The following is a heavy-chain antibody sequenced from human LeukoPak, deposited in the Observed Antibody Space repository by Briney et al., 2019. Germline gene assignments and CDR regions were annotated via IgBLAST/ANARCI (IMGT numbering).Heavy chain of an antibody. J-gene: IGHJ4*02. CDR3: ARDLDWILFDY. CDR2: IRPEGTTT. Sequence: GGPLRLPCAASGFPFRPYWMTGPAHSQGKGRVGVARIRPEGTTTAYADSVKGRFTISRDNAKNTLFLQMNSLSAEDTAVYYCARDLDWILFDYWGQGTLVTVSS. CDR1: GFPFRPYW. V-gene: IGHV3-74*03. D-gene: IGHD3-9*01.